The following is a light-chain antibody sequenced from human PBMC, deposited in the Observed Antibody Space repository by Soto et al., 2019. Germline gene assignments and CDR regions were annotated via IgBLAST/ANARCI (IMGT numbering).Light chain of an antibody. CDR2: GAS. Sequence: EIVMTQSPATLSVSPGERATLSCRASQSVSSNLAWYQQKPGQAPRLLIYGASTRATGIPARFSGSGYGTDFTLTITTLQPEDVGIYYCQQCHATPLTFGQGTRLEIK. V-gene: IGKV3-15*01. J-gene: IGKJ5*01. CDR3: QQCHATPLT. CDR1: QSVSSN.